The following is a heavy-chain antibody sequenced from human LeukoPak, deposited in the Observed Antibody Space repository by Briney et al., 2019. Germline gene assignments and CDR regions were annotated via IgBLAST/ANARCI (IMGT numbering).Heavy chain of an antibody. CDR3: ARGSEMVRGARHHNWFDP. Sequence: PSETLSLTCAVYGGPFSNYYWSWIRQPPGKGLEWIGEINHSRSTNYNPSLKSRVPSRKSRVTISVDTSKNQFSLHLSSLSAADTAVYYCARGSEMVRGARHHNWFDPWGQGTLVTVSA. V-gene: IGHV4-34*01. D-gene: IGHD3-10*01. CDR1: GGPFSNYY. J-gene: IGHJ5*02. CDR2: INHSRST.